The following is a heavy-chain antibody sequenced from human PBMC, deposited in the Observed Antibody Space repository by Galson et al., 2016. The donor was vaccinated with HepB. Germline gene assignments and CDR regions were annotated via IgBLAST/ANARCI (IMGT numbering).Heavy chain of an antibody. CDR1: GGSISSGSYY. V-gene: IGHV4-31*03. CDR3: ARGGSGYSYGYDY. Sequence: TLSLTCPVSGGSISSGSYYWSWIRQHPGKGLEWIGYIYYRRSTYKNPTLKSRITMSIDTTKNQFSLKLSSVTAADTAVYYCARGGSGYSYGYDYWGQGTLVTVSS. J-gene: IGHJ4*02. D-gene: IGHD5-18*01. CDR2: IYYRRST.